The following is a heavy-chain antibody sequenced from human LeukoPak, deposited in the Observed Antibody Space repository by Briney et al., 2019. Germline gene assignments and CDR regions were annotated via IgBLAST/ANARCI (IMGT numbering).Heavy chain of an antibody. CDR3: ARDWLKQFGLHYFDY. J-gene: IGHJ4*02. V-gene: IGHV4-59*01. D-gene: IGHD5-12*01. CDR2: IFHSGST. CDR1: GGSFNSYY. Sequence: SETLSLTCTVCGGSFNSYYWSWIRQPPGKGLEWIGYIFHSGSTAYNPSLKSRVTMLVDTYTSQFSLELTYVTAADTAVYYCARDWLKQFGLHYFDYWGQGALVTVSS.